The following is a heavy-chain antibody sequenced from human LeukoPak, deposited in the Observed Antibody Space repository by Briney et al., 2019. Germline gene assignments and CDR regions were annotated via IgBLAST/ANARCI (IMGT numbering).Heavy chain of an antibody. V-gene: IGHV3-23*01. J-gene: IGHJ4*02. Sequence: GGSLRLSCAASGFTFTRYAMSWVRQAPGKGLEWVSAISGSGGSTYYADSVKGRFTISRDNSKNTLYLQMNSLRAEDTAVYYCARAVGAVAAMGYWGQGTLVTVSS. CDR2: ISGSGGST. CDR3: ARAVGAVAAMGY. CDR1: GFTFTRYA. D-gene: IGHD6-19*01.